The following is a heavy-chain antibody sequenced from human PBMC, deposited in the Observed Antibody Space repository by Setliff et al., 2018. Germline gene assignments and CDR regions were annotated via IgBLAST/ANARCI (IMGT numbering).Heavy chain of an antibody. V-gene: IGHV3-48*03. J-gene: IGHJ3*02. CDR2: ISSSGSTI. CDR3: AKNFRFTPTDLNAFDI. Sequence: GGSLRLSCAASGFTFSSYEMNWVRQAPGKGLEWVSYISSSGSTIYYADSVKGRFTISRDNSKNTLYLQMNSLRAEDTAVYYCAKNFRFTPTDLNAFDIWGQGTMVTVSS. D-gene: IGHD2-15*01. CDR1: GFTFSSYE.